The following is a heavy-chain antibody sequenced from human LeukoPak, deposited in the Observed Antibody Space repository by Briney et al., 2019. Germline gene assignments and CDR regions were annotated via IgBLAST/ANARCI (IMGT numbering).Heavy chain of an antibody. CDR1: GYTFSDYY. CDR3: ARATIADSSTYYIAY. CDR2: INPNSGGT. J-gene: IGHJ4*02. Sequence: ASVKVSCKASGYTFSDYYMHWVRQAPGQGLEWMGWINPNSGGTNYAQKFQGRVTMTRDMSISTAYMEVSRLTSDDTAVYYCARATIADSSTYYIAYWGLGTLVTVSS. V-gene: IGHV1-2*02. D-gene: IGHD3-22*01.